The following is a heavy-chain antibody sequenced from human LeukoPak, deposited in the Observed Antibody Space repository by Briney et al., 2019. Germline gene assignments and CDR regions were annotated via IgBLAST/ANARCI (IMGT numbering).Heavy chain of an antibody. CDR2: ISSSSSTI. CDR1: GFTFSSYS. V-gene: IGHV3-48*04. CDR3: ATLTGGRCSRTSCPYDY. J-gene: IGHJ4*02. Sequence: GGSLRLSCAASGFTFSSYSMDWVRQAPGKGLEWVSYISSSSSTIYYADSVEGRFTISRDNAKNSLYLQMNSLRVEDTATYYCATLTGGRCSRTSCPYDYWGQGTLVTVSS. D-gene: IGHD2-2*01.